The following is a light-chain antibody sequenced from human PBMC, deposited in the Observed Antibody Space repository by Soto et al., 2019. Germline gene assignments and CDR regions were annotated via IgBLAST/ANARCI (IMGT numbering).Light chain of an antibody. CDR2: LTS. CDR3: HQRQSLPRT. Sequence: EVVLTQSPGTLSLSPGERATLSCRASQSVSSNLAWQQHKPGQAPRXXIYLTSNREAGIPARFSGSGSETEFTLTISDVEPEDFAVYYCHQRQSLPRTFGQGTKVDIK. J-gene: IGKJ1*01. CDR1: QSVSSN. V-gene: IGKV3-11*01.